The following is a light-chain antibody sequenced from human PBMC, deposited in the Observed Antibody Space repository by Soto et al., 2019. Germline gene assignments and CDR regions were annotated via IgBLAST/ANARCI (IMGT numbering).Light chain of an antibody. J-gene: IGKJ1*01. CDR1: QSVSSN. CDR3: QHYNNWPPWT. Sequence: EIVMTQSPATLSVSPGEGAALSCRASQSVSSNLAWYQQKPGQAPRLLIYAASTRATGIPARFSGSGSGTEFTLTISSLQSEDVAVYYCQHYNNWPPWTFGQGTKVEIK. V-gene: IGKV3-15*01. CDR2: AAS.